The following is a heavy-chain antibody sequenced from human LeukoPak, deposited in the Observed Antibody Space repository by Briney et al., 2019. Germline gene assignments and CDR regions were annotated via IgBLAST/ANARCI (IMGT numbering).Heavy chain of an antibody. V-gene: IGHV1-8*01. J-gene: IGHJ4*02. CDR2: MNPDSGNT. Sequence: ASVKVSCKASGYTFTSYDINWVRQATGQGLEWMGWMNPDSGNTGYAQKFQGRVTMTRNTSISTAYMELSSLGSEDTAVYYCAREGYYYGSGSYPYGYWGQGTLVTVSS. D-gene: IGHD3-10*01. CDR3: AREGYYYGSGSYPYGY. CDR1: GYTFTSYD.